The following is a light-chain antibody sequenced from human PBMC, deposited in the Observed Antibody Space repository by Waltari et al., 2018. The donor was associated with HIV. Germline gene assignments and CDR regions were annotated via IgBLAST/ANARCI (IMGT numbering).Light chain of an antibody. CDR1: NIGSIS. Sequence: SYALTQPPSVSVAPGKTASLTCGGNNIGSISVHWLQQRPGQAPTLVIFDDNDRPSVVPERFSGSNSENTATLTISTVEAADEADYYCQVWDADDNRWVFGGGTKLTVL. CDR2: DDN. J-gene: IGLJ3*02. CDR3: QVWDADDNRWV. V-gene: IGLV3-21*04.